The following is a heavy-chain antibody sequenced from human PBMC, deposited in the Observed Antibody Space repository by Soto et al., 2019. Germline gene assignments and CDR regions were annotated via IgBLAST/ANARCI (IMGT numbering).Heavy chain of an antibody. J-gene: IGHJ4*02. Sequence: QVPLVQSGAEVEKPGASVKVSCKASGYAFTSCGISWVRQAPGQGLEWMGWISTYSGNTNYAQNLQGRVTMTTDTSTSTVYMELRGLRSDDTAVYSCARDKDHRIDCWGQGTMVTVSS. CDR3: ARDKDHRIDC. CDR2: ISTYSGNT. CDR1: GYAFTSCG. V-gene: IGHV1-18*01.